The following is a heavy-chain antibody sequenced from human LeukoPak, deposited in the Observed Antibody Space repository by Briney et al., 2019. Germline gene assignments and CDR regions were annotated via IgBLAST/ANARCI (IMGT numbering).Heavy chain of an antibody. J-gene: IGHJ4*02. CDR3: ARDRHDSSGYSFDY. D-gene: IGHD3-22*01. V-gene: IGHV4-4*02. Sequence: SGTLSLTCAVSGGTISSSNWWRWVRPPPGKGLEWIGEIYHSGSTNYNPSLKGRVTISVDKSKNQFSLKLSSVTAADAAVYYCARDRHDSSGYSFDYWGQGTLVTVSS. CDR1: GGTISSSNW. CDR2: IYHSGST.